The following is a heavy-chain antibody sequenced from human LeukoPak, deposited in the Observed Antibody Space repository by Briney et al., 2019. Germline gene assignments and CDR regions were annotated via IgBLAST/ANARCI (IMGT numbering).Heavy chain of an antibody. Sequence: SVKLSCKPSAHTSTRYYMHCVRQPPRPGLECMRRLNPHSAGTNYPHTFPGRVTMTRDTSISTAYMELSRLRSDDTAVYYCAREAYSGSYYEGDWGQGTLVTVSS. CDR2: LNPHSAGT. V-gene: IGHV1-2*06. CDR1: AHTSTRYY. D-gene: IGHD1-26*01. CDR3: AREAYSGSYYEGD. J-gene: IGHJ4*02.